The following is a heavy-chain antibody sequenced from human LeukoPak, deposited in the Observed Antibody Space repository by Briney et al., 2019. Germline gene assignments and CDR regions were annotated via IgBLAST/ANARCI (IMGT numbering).Heavy chain of an antibody. Sequence: ASVKVSCKASGYNFGIFGMSWVRQAPGQGLAWMGWISADSGNTNYAQKLQGRVTMTTDTSTSTAYLELASLRSDDTAVYYCARVGVVVPAAWFDPWGQGTLVTVSS. J-gene: IGHJ5*02. CDR1: GYNFGIFG. CDR3: ARVGVVVPAAWFDP. D-gene: IGHD2-2*01. CDR2: ISADSGNT. V-gene: IGHV1-18*01.